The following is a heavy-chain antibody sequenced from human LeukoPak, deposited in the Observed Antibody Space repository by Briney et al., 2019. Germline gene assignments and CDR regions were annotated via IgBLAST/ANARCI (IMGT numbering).Heavy chain of an antibody. CDR1: GGTFSSYA. CDR2: IIPIFGTA. V-gene: IGHV1-69*13. D-gene: IGHD5-18*01. Sequence: ASVKVSCKASGGTFSSYAISWVRQAPGQGLEWMGGIIPIFGTANYAQKFQGRVTITADESTSTAYMELSSLRSEDTAVYYCARTKTGGYSYGKYYFDYWGQGTLVTVSS. J-gene: IGHJ4*02. CDR3: ARTKTGGYSYGKYYFDY.